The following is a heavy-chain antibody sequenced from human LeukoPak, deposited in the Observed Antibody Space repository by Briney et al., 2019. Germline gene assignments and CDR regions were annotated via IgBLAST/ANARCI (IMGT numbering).Heavy chain of an antibody. CDR1: GYTLTELS. CDR2: SDPEDGET. V-gene: IGHV1-24*01. J-gene: IGHJ4*02. CDR3: ATVSGGDYFYFDY. D-gene: IGHD4-17*01. Sequence: GASVKVSCKVSGYTLTELSMHWVRQAPGKGLEWMGGSDPEDGETIYAQKFQGRVTMTEDTSTDTAYMELSSLRSEDTAVYYCATVSGGDYFYFDYWGQGTLVTVSS.